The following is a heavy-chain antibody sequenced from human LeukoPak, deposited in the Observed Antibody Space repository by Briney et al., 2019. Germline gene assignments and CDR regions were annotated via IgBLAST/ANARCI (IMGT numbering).Heavy chain of an antibody. J-gene: IGHJ4*02. V-gene: IGHV4-38-2*02. CDR2: IYHSGST. D-gene: IGHD6-13*01. CDR1: GYSISSGYY. CDR3: ARVGYSSSTFDY. Sequence: SETLSLTCTVSGYSISSGYYWGWIRQPPGKGLEWIGSIYHSGSTYYNPSLKSRVTISVDTSKNQFSLKLSSVTAADTAVYYCARVGYSSSTFDYWGQGTLVTVSS.